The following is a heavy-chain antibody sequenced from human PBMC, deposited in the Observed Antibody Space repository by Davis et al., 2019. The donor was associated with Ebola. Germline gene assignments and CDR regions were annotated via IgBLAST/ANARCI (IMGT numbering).Heavy chain of an antibody. D-gene: IGHD6-6*01. Sequence: SVKVSCKASGGTFSSYAISWVRQAPGQGLEWMGRIIPILGIANYAQKFQGRVTITADKSTSTAYMELSSLRSEDTAVYYCANALGLVQSYWSQGTLVTVSS. CDR2: IIPILGIA. J-gene: IGHJ4*02. CDR1: GGTFSSYA. CDR3: ANALGLVQSY. V-gene: IGHV1-69*04.